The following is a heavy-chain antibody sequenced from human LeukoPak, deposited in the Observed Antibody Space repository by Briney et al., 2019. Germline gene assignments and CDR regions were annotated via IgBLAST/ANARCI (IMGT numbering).Heavy chain of an antibody. Sequence: GASVKVSCKASGYTFTGYYMHWVRQAPGQGLEWMGWINPNSGGTNYAQKFQGRVTMTRDTSISTAYMELSRLRSDDTAVYYCARVSGGYSSSSYDYYYYMDVWGKGTTVTVSS. CDR3: ARVSGGYSSSSYDYYYYMDV. D-gene: IGHD6-6*01. J-gene: IGHJ6*03. CDR2: INPNSGGT. V-gene: IGHV1-2*02. CDR1: GYTFTGYY.